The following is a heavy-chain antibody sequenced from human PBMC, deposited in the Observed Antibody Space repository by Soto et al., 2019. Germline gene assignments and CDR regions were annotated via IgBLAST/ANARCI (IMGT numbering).Heavy chain of an antibody. V-gene: IGHV4-39*01. CDR2: IYYSGST. D-gene: IGHD1-7*01. J-gene: IGHJ1*01. CDR1: GCSIRSTTYY. CDR3: ATHNWDLDP. Sequence: SSETLSLTCTVSGCSIRSTTYYWGWIRQPPGKGLEWIASIYYSGSTYYNPSLKGRVNISVDMSKNQFSLKLSSVTAADTAVYYCATHNWDLDPWGQGTLVTVSS.